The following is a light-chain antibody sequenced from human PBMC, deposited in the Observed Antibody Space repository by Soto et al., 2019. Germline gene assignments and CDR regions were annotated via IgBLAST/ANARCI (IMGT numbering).Light chain of an antibody. CDR3: CSFAGSSTPYV. CDR1: SSDVGSDNL. V-gene: IGLV2-23*01. J-gene: IGLJ1*01. Sequence: QSVLTQPASLSGSPGQSITISCTGTSSDVGSDNLVSWYQQHPGKAPQLMTYEDNKRPSGVSDRFSGSKSGNTASLTISGLQAEDEADYYCCSFAGSSTPYVFGTGTKLTVL. CDR2: EDN.